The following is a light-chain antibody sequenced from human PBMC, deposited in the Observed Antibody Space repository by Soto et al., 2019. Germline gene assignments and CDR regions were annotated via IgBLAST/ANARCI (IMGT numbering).Light chain of an antibody. J-gene: IGLJ2*01. Sequence: QSALTQPASVSGSPGQSITISCTGTSSDVGSYNLVSWYQQHPGKAPKIMIYEVSKRPSGVSNRFSGSKSGNTASLTISGLQAEDEADYYCCSYAGSSTYVVFGGGTQLTV. CDR2: EVS. CDR1: SSDVGSYNL. V-gene: IGLV2-23*02. CDR3: CSYAGSSTYVV.